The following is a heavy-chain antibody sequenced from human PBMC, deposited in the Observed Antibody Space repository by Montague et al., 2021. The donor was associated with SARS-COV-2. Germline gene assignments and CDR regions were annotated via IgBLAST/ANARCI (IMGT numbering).Heavy chain of an antibody. J-gene: IGHJ4*02. D-gene: IGHD3-3*01. Sequence: SETLSLTCSVSGFSISSGYHWGWIRQTPGKGLEWIGSRYQNGATXYSPSLKRPVTILLDTSKNQFSLSLTSVTAADTAVYYCARSGVGIFDFSYFDSWGQGSLVIVSS. CDR3: ARSGVGIFDFSYFDS. V-gene: IGHV4-38-2*02. CDR2: RYQNGAT. CDR1: GFSISSGYH.